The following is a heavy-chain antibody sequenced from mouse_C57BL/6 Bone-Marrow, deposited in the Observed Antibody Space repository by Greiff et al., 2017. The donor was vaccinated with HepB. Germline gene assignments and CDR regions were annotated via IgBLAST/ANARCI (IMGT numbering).Heavy chain of an antibody. J-gene: IGHJ3*01. CDR3: ARDYYGSSYVAGFAY. CDR1: GFTFSSYG. D-gene: IGHD1-1*01. V-gene: IGHV5-6*02. Sequence: EVKLVESGGDLVKPGGSLKLSCAASGFTFSSYGMSWVRQTPDKRLEWVATISSGGSYTYYPDSVKGRFTISRDNAKNTLYLQMSSLKSEDTAMYYCARDYYGSSYVAGFAYWGQGTLVTVSA. CDR2: ISSGGSYT.